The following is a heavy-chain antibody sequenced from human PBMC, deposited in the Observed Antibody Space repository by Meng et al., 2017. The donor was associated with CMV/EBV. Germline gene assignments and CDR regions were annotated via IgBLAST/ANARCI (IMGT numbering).Heavy chain of an antibody. V-gene: IGHV3-30*04. J-gene: IGHJ5*02. CDR1: GFAFSAHA. CDR3: ARDRWQSQVVPSRVHWFDP. D-gene: IGHD2-2*01. CDR2: ISYDGTKI. Sequence: GESLKISCAASGFAFSAHAFHWVRQAPGKGLEWVAVISYDGTKIHYADSVKGRFTFSRDGSKNTLYLQMNSLRVEDTAVYYCARDRWQSQVVPSRVHWFDPWGQGTLVTVSS.